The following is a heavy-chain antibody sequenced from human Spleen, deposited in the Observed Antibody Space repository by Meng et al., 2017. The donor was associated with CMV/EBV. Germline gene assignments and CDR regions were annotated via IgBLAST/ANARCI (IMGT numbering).Heavy chain of an antibody. Sequence: SETLSLTCTVSGYSISSGYYWGWIRQPPGKGLEGIGSIYHSGSTSYNPSLKSRVTISVDTSKNQFSLKLSSVTAADTAVYYCARDRLRFLEWLPRDYYYYGMDVWGQGTTVTVSS. J-gene: IGHJ6*02. CDR1: GYSISSGYY. CDR2: IYHSGST. V-gene: IGHV4-38-2*02. D-gene: IGHD3-3*01. CDR3: ARDRLRFLEWLPRDYYYYGMDV.